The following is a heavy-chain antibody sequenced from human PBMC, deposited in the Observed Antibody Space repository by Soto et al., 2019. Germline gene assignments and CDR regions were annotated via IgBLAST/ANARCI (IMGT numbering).Heavy chain of an antibody. J-gene: IGHJ6*02. CDR1: GFTFSSYG. V-gene: IGHV3-30*18. D-gene: IGHD6-13*01. CDR2: ISYDGSNK. CDR3: AKDPAPSSSSYYYYYGMDV. Sequence: QVQLVESGGGVVQPGRSLRLSCAASGFTFSSYGMHWVRQAPGKGLEWVAVISYDGSNKYYADSVKGRFTISRDNSKNTLYLQMNSLRAEDTAVYYCAKDPAPSSSSYYYYYGMDVWGQGTTVTVSS.